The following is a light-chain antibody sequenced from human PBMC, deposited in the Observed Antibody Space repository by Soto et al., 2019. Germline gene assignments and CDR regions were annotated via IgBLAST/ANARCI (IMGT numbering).Light chain of an antibody. V-gene: IGKV3-15*01. CDR3: QQYYDYPPLI. Sequence: EIVMTQSPATLSVSPGERATLSCKASRNINRKLAWYQQKPGQAPRLLISGASTRATGIPARFSGSGSGTELTLNISSLQSEDFAVDYCQQYYDYPPLIFGGGTKVDIK. CDR2: GAS. J-gene: IGKJ4*01. CDR1: RNINRK.